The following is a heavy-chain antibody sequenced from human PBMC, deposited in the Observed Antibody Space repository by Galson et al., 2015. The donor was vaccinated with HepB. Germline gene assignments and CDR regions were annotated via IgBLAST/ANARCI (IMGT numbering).Heavy chain of an antibody. J-gene: IGHJ6*02. D-gene: IGHD1-26*01. CDR2: INPSGGST. CDR3: ARDLSWELLRFYYYYGMDV. V-gene: IGHV1-46*03. CDR1: GYTFTSYY. Sequence: SVKVSCKASGYTFTSYYMHWVRQAPGQGLEWMGIINPSGGSTSYAQKFQGRVTMTRDTSTSTVYMELSSLRSEDTAVYYCARDLSWELLRFYYYYGMDVWGQGTTVTVSS.